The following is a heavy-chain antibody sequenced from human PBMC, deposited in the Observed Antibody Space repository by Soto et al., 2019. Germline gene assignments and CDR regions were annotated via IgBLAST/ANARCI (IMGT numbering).Heavy chain of an antibody. D-gene: IGHD4-4*01. CDR2: IGGSGGNR. CDR3: ARVASDYINSVDN. Sequence: EVQLLECGGGLVQPGGSLRLSCAASGFTFNAYAMTWVRQAPGKGLEWVSAIGGSGGNRYYADSVRGRFTISRDNSKDTVDLQMNSLRVEDTAVYYCARVASDYINSVDNWGQGILVTVSS. J-gene: IGHJ4*02. V-gene: IGHV3-23*01. CDR1: GFTFNAYA.